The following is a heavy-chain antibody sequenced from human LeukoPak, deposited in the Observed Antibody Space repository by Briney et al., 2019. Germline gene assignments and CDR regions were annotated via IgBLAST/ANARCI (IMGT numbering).Heavy chain of an antibody. Sequence: GESLKISCEVSGYSFTSYWIGWVRQMPGKGLEWMGIIYPGDSDSSYSPSFQGQVTISADKSITTAYLQWSSLKASDTAMYYCARRGLYGDYFDYWGQGTLVTVSS. V-gene: IGHV5-51*01. CDR2: IYPGDSDS. J-gene: IGHJ4*02. CDR3: ARRGLYGDYFDY. D-gene: IGHD4-17*01. CDR1: GYSFTSYW.